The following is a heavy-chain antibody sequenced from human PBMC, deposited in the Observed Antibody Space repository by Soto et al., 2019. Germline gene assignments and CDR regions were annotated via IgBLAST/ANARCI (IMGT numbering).Heavy chain of an antibody. V-gene: IGHV1-69*13. J-gene: IGHJ6*02. CDR2: IIPMFPTA. CDR1: GVTFSNHA. CDR3: ARDDATYCGGDCYRYFYYGMEV. D-gene: IGHD2-21*02. Sequence: SVNVSCKASGVTFSNHAISWVRQARGQGLEWVGGIIPMFPTADYAQRFQGRVTITADDSTTTVYMELSGLRSEDTAMYYCARDDATYCGGDCYRYFYYGMEVWGQATTVTVSS.